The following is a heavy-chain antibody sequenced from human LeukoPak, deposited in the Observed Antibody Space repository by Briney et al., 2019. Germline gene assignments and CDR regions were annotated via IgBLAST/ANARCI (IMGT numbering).Heavy chain of an antibody. Sequence: ASVKVSCKASGYTFTGYYMHWVRQAPGQGLEWMGWINPNSGGTNYAQKFRGWVTMTRDTSISTAYMELSRLRSDDTAVYYCARDLSRGAAAGTPFDPWGQGTLVTVSS. J-gene: IGHJ5*02. CDR1: GYTFTGYY. V-gene: IGHV1-2*04. CDR2: INPNSGGT. D-gene: IGHD6-13*01. CDR3: ARDLSRGAAAGTPFDP.